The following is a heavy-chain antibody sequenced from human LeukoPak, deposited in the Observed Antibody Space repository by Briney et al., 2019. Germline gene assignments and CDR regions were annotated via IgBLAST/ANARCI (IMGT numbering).Heavy chain of an antibody. Sequence: GSLRLSCAASGFTFSSYAMSWVRQAPGKGLEWIGYIYYSGSTNYNPSLKSRVTISVDTSKNQFSLKLSSVTAADTAVYYCARDVPSTSRGAFDIWGQGTMVTVSS. D-gene: IGHD2-2*01. J-gene: IGHJ3*02. CDR3: ARDVPSTSRGAFDI. CDR2: IYYSGST. CDR1: GFTFSSYA. V-gene: IGHV4-59*01.